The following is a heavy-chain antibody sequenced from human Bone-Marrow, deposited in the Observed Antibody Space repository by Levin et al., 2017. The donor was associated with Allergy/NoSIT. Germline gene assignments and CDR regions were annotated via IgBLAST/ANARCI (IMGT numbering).Heavy chain of an antibody. CDR2: IKSKPDGGTT. Sequence: ETLSLTCAASGFTFGNAWMSWVRQAPGKGLEWVGRIKSKPDGGTTDYAAPVKGRFTISRDDSKNTVSLQMSSLKIEDTAVYYCTTDAGVAAAPIFQHWGQGTLVTVSS. CDR1: GFTFGNAW. V-gene: IGHV3-15*01. CDR3: TTDAGVAAAPIFQH. J-gene: IGHJ1*01. D-gene: IGHD2-15*01.